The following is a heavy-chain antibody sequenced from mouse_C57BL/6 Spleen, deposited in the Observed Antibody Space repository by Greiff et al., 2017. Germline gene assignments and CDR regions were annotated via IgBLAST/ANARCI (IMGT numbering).Heavy chain of an antibody. J-gene: IGHJ4*01. CDR1: GFTFSSYT. CDR2: ISGGGGNT. D-gene: IGHD4-1*01. Sequence: EVKLMGSGGGLVKPGGSLKLSCAASGFTFSSYTMSWVRQTPEKRLEWVATISGGGGNTYYPDSVKGRFTISRDNAKNTLYLQMSSLRSEDTALYYCARQSWDDAMDYWGQGTSVTVSS. CDR3: ARQSWDDAMDY. V-gene: IGHV5-9*01.